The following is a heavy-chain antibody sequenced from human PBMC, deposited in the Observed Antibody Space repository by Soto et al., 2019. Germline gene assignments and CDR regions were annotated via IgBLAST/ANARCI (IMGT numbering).Heavy chain of an antibody. CDR2: ISGSGGST. V-gene: IGHV3-23*01. Sequence: GGSLRLSCAASGFTFSSYAMSWVRQAPGKGLEWVSAISGSGGSTYYADSVKGRFTISRDNSKNTLYLQMNSLRAEDTAVYYCAKDPGLNYDYIWGSYYWGQGTLVTVSS. D-gene: IGHD3-16*01. J-gene: IGHJ4*02. CDR1: GFTFSSYA. CDR3: AKDPGLNYDYIWGSYY.